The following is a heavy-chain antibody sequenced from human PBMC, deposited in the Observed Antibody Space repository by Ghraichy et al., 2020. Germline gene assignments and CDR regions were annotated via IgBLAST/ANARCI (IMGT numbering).Heavy chain of an antibody. CDR3: ARYPSSAGSSNNWFDP. CDR2: IYNSGST. D-gene: IGHD6-13*01. V-gene: IGHV4-59*01. CDR1: GGSISSYY. Sequence: SETLSLTCTVSGGSISSYYWSWIRQPPGKGLEWIAYIYNSGSTKYNPSLKSRVTISVDTSKNQLSLKLSSVTAADTAVYYCARYPSSAGSSNNWFDPWGQGTLVTVSS. J-gene: IGHJ5*02.